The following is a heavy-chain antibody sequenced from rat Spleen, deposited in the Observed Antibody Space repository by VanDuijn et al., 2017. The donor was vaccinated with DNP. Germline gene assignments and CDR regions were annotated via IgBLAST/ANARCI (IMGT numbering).Heavy chain of an antibody. CDR2: ISTSGGST. CDR1: GFTFSSFP. V-gene: IGHV5-46*01. J-gene: IGHJ2*01. CDR3: ARGDYGYPSYFDS. Sequence: EVQLVESGGGLVQPGRSMKLSCAASGFTFSSFPMAWVRQAPTKGLEWVATISTSGGSTYYRDSVKGRFTISRDNAESTLYLQMNSLGSEDTATYYCARGDYGYPSYFDSWGQGVMVTVSS. D-gene: IGHD1-7*01.